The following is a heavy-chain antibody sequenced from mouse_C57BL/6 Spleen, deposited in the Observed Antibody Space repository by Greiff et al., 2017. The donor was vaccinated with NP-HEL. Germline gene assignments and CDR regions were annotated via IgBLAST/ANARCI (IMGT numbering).Heavy chain of an antibody. CDR1: GYSITSGYY. J-gene: IGHJ3*01. D-gene: IGHD1-1*01. V-gene: IGHV3-6*01. CDR3: ARDYGRGWFAY. CDR2: ISYDGSN. Sequence: ESGPGLVKPSQSLSLTCSVTGYSITSGYYWNWIRQFPGNKLEWMGYISYDGSNNYNPSLKNRISITRDTSKNQFFLKLNSVTTEDTATYYCARDYGRGWFAYWGQGTLVTVSA.